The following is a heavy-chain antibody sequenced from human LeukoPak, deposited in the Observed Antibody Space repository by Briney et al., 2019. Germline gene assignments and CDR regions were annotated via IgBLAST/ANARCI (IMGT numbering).Heavy chain of an antibody. CDR2: IYYSGST. CDR1: GGSISSSSYY. CDR3: ARYSGSYYSNFDY. D-gene: IGHD1-26*01. V-gene: IGHV4-39*01. Sequence: ETLSLTCTVSGGSISSSSYYWGWIRQPPGKGLEWIGSIYYSGSTYYNPSLKSRVTISVDTSKNQFSLKLSSVTAADTAVYYCARYSGSYYSNFDYWGQGTLVTDSS. J-gene: IGHJ4*02.